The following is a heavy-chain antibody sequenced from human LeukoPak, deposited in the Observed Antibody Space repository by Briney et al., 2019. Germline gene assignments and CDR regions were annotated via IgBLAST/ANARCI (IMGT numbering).Heavy chain of an antibody. CDR2: ITGHGLTT. J-gene: IGHJ4*02. V-gene: IGHV3-64D*08. Sequence: PGGSLRLSCSASGLSFSNSDMHWVRQAPGKRLEYVSAITGHGLTTYYADSVKGRFTISRDNSKNTLYLQMSSLRPEDTAVYYCVKVGFATYDHWGQGTLVTVSS. CDR1: GLSFSNSD. D-gene: IGHD1-26*01. CDR3: VKVGFATYDH.